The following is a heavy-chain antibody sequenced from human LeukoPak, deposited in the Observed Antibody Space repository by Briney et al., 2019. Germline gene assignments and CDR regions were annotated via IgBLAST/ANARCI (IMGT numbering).Heavy chain of an antibody. Sequence: GGSLRLSCAASGFTFSSYWMQWVRQAPGKGLVWVSRLSPDGSSTTSADSVKGRFTISRDKAKNTLYLQIGSLRADDTAVYYCTRMSREPPRLPDLWGQGTLVTVSS. CDR1: GFTFSSYW. V-gene: IGHV3-74*01. D-gene: IGHD1-14*01. J-gene: IGHJ5*02. CDR3: TRMSREPPRLPDL. CDR2: LSPDGSST.